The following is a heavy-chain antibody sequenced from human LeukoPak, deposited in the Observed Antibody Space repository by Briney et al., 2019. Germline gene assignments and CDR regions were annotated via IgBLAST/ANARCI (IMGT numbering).Heavy chain of an antibody. V-gene: IGHV3-7*04. D-gene: IGHD6-19*01. CDR3: ARAGSTGSVDY. Sequence: GGSLRLSCAASAFTFSSYWMSWVRQAPGKGLEWVSIISHGGSKINYVDSVKGRFTVSRDNAKNSPYLQMNSLRAEDTAVYYCARAGSTGSVDYWGQGTLVTVSS. CDR1: AFTFSSYW. CDR2: ISHGGSKI. J-gene: IGHJ4*02.